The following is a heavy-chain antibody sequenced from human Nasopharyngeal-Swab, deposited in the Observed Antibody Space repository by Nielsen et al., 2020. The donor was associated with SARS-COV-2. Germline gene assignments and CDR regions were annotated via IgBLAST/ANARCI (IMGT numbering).Heavy chain of an antibody. D-gene: IGHD4-11*01. V-gene: IGHV3-21*01. CDR2: ISSSSSYI. J-gene: IGHJ3*02. CDR1: GFTFSSYS. CDR3: AREGVTTTWGAFDI. Sequence: GVLKISCAASGFTFSSYSMNWVRQAPGKGLEWVSSISSSSSYIYYADSVKGRFTISRDNAKNSLYLQMNSLRAEDTAVYYCAREGVTTTWGAFDIWGQGTMVTVSS.